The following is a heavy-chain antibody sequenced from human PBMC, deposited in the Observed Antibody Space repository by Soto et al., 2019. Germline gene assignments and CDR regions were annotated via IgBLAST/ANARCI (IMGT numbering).Heavy chain of an antibody. CDR2: IYTSGST. V-gene: IGHV4-4*07. J-gene: IGHJ4*01. CDR3: ARLEAVAGLWTGAFDY. CDR1: GGSISSYY. D-gene: IGHD6-19*01. Sequence: WETLSLTCTVSGGSISSYYWSWIRQPAGKGLEWIGRIYTSGSTNYHPSLKSRVTMSVDTSKNQFSLKLSSVTAADTAVYYCARLEAVAGLWTGAFDYWGHGTLVTV.